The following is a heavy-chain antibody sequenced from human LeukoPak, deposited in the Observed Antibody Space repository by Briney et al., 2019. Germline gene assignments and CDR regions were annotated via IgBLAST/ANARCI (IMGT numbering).Heavy chain of an antibody. CDR2: IGTAGDP. CDR1: GFTFSSYD. V-gene: IGHV3-13*05. CDR3: ARVGTEDAFDI. D-gene: IGHD1-1*01. J-gene: IGHJ3*02. Sequence: GGSLRLSCAASGFTFSSYDMHWVRQAPGKGLEWVSAIGTAGDPYYPGSVKGRFTISRENTKNSLYLQMNSLRAGDTAVYYCARVGTEDAFDIWGQGTMVTVSS.